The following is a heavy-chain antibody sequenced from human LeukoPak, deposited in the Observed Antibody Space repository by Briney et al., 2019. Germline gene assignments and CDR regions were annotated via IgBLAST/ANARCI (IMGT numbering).Heavy chain of an antibody. CDR1: GGFISSGGYY. Sequence: PSVTVSLTCTVSGGFISSGGYYWSWIRQHPGKGLEWIGYLFHSGRTYYNPSLKSRVTISVDTSKNQFSLKLSSVTAADTAVYYCAREPYCSSTSCSHFYYGMDVWGQGTTVTVFS. CDR2: LFHSGRT. J-gene: IGHJ6*02. D-gene: IGHD2-2*01. CDR3: AREPYCSSTSCSHFYYGMDV. V-gene: IGHV4-31*03.